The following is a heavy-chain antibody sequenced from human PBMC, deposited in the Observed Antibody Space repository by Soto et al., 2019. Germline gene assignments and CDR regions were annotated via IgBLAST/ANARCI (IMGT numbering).Heavy chain of an antibody. Sequence: GSLRLSCAASGFTFSSYAMHWVRQAPGKGLEWVAVISYDGSNKYYADSVKGRFTISRDNSKNTLYLQMNSLRAEDTAVYYCARDRGRGYCSGGSCYSDAFDIWGQGTMVTVSS. J-gene: IGHJ3*02. CDR3: ARDRGRGYCSGGSCYSDAFDI. CDR2: ISYDGSNK. V-gene: IGHV3-30-3*01. CDR1: GFTFSSYA. D-gene: IGHD2-15*01.